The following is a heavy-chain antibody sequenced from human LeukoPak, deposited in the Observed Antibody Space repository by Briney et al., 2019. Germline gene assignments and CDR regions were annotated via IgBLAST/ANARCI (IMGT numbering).Heavy chain of an antibody. J-gene: IGHJ4*02. CDR2: IYHTVSP. CDR3: ARERVVVVAATASGYFDY. V-gene: IGHV4-59*01. CDR1: GGSISSYY. D-gene: IGHD2-15*01. Sequence: PSETLSLTCTVSGGSISSYYWSWIRQAPGKGLEWIGCIYHTVSPNYNPSLKSRVTISDDTSKSQFSLKLSSVTAADTAVYYCARERVVVVAATASGYFDYWGQGALVTVSS.